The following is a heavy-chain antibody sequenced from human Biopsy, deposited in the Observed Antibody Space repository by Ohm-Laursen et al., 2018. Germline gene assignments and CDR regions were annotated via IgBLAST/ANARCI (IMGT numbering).Heavy chain of an antibody. D-gene: IGHD3-9*01. CDR3: ATKLTGYFHH. CDR1: GSTFSNYG. Sequence: SVKVSCKAPGSTFSNYGVNWVRQAPGQGLEWLGGNIPILGTGNYAQKFQDRVTVAADTSPSTATMELRSLRSDDTAVYYCATKLTGYFHHWGQGTLVIVSS. CDR2: NIPILGTG. V-gene: IGHV1-69*06. J-gene: IGHJ1*01.